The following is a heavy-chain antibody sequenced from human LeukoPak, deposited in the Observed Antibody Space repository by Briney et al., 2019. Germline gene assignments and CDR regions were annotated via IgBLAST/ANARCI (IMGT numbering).Heavy chain of an antibody. CDR3: ARLYVGAFDI. D-gene: IGHD2-8*01. CDR1: GGSFSGYY. J-gene: IGHJ3*02. Sequence: SETLSLTCAVYGGSFSGYYWSWIRQPPGKGLEWIEEINHSGSTNYNPSLKSRVTISVDTSKNQFSLKLSSVTAADTAVYYCARLYVGAFDIWGQGTMVTVSS. V-gene: IGHV4-34*01. CDR2: INHSGST.